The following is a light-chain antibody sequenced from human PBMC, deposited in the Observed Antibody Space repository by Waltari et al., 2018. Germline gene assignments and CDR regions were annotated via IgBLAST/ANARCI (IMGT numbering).Light chain of an antibody. CDR1: SIDVGSYNP. CDR3: CSYAGSSTWV. CDR2: EGS. V-gene: IGLV2-23*01. Sequence: QSAQTQPAPVSGSPGQSITISCICTSIDVGSYNPVSWYQQHPAKAPKLMIYEGSKRPSGVSNRFSGSKSGNTSSLTISGLQAEDEADYYCCSYAGSSTWVFGGGTKLTIL. J-gene: IGLJ3*02.